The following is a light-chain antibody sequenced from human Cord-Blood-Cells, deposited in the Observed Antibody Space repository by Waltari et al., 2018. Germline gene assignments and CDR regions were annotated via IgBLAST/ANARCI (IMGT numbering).Light chain of an antibody. CDR1: QSVLYSSNNKNY. CDR2: WAS. J-gene: IGKJ2*01. Sequence: DIVMTQSPDSLAVSLGERATINCKSSQSVLYSSNNKNYLAWYQQKPGQPPKLLIYWASTRESGVPDRFSGSESGTDFTHTISSLQAEDVAVYYCQQYYSTPYTFGQGTKLEIK. V-gene: IGKV4-1*01. CDR3: QQYYSTPYT.